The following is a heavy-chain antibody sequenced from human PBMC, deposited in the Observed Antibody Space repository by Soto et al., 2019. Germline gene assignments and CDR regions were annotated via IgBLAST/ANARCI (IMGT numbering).Heavy chain of an antibody. CDR2: IIPMFGTP. CDR1: GGTFSRNT. J-gene: IGHJ4*02. D-gene: IGHD3-22*01. Sequence: SVKVSCKASGGTFSRNTISWVRQAPGQGLEWMGGIIPMFGTPNYAQKFQGRVTITADESTSTAYMELNRLKSEDTAVYYCARQFDYDVSGYYYAYWGQGTLVTVSS. CDR3: ARQFDYDVSGYYYAY. V-gene: IGHV1-69*13.